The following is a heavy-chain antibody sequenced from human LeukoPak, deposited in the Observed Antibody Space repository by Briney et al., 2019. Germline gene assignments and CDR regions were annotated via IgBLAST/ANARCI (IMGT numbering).Heavy chain of an antibody. CDR3: ATMVRGVSYYYYMDA. J-gene: IGHJ6*03. Sequence: SETLSLTCAVYGGSFSGYYWSWIRQPPGKGLEWIGEINHSGSTNYNPSRKSRVTISVDTSKNQFSLKLSSVTAADTAVYYCATMVRGVSYYYYMDAWGKGTTVTVSS. CDR1: GGSFSGYY. D-gene: IGHD3-10*01. V-gene: IGHV4-34*01. CDR2: INHSGST.